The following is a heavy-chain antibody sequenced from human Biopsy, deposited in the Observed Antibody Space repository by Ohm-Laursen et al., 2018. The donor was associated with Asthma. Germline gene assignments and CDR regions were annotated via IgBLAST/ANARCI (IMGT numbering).Heavy chain of an antibody. V-gene: IGHV3-30*03. D-gene: IGHD3-22*01. CDR3: ARQSGQDYGDSSGFDI. Sequence: SLRLSCVATGFVFSQCGMHWVRQGPGKGLEWVALVSSDGHNKYYEDSVKGRFTISRDNSRKRLYLQINRLTVEDSAVYFCARQSGQDYGDSSGFDIWGQGTKVAVSS. CDR1: GFVFSQCG. J-gene: IGHJ3*02. CDR2: VSSDGHNK.